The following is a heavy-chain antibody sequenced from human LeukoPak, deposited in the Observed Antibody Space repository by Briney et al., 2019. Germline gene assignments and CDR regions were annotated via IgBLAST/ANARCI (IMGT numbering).Heavy chain of an antibody. J-gene: IGHJ5*02. CDR1: GYTFTSYG. Sequence: GASVKVSCKASGYTFTSYGISWVRQAPGQGLEWMGWISAYNGNTNYAQKLQGRVTMTTDTSTSTAYMELRSLRSEDTAVYYCARVPSIAAGGPLDPWGQGTLVTVTS. V-gene: IGHV1-18*01. D-gene: IGHD6-13*01. CDR3: ARVPSIAAGGPLDP. CDR2: ISAYNGNT.